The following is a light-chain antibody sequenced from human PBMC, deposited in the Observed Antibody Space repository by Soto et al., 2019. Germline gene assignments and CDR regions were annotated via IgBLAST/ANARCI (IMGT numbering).Light chain of an antibody. CDR2: DVT. Sequence: QSVLTQPASVSGSPGQSITISCTGTSSDVGGYIYVSWYQQHPGEAPKLMIYDVTSRPSGVSYRFSGSKSGNTASLTISGLEAEDEADYYCSSYTTSSSYVFGTGTKVNVL. CDR1: SSDVGGYIY. CDR3: SSYTTSSSYV. J-gene: IGLJ1*01. V-gene: IGLV2-14*01.